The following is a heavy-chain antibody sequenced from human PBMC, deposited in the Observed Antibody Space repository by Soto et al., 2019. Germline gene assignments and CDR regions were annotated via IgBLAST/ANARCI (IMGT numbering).Heavy chain of an antibody. J-gene: IGHJ6*02. CDR1: GYTFTSYA. CDR2: INAGNGNT. Sequence: ASVKVSCKASGYTFTSYAMHWVRQAPGQRLEWMGWINAGNGNTKYSQKFQGRVTITRDKSTSTAYMELSSLRSEDTAVYYCARPTITMVRGVNPYYYYGMDVWGQGTTVT. V-gene: IGHV1-3*01. D-gene: IGHD3-10*01. CDR3: ARPTITMVRGVNPYYYYGMDV.